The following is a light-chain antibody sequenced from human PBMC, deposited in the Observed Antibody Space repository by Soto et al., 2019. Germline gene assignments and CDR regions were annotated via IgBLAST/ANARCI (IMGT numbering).Light chain of an antibody. Sequence: QSALTQPASVSGSPGQSITISCTGTSSDIGGYDSVSWYQQYTGKAPKLMFYDVSNRPSGVSNRFSGSKSGNTASLTISGLQAEDEADYYCTSYTSSTTRVVFGGGTKLTVL. V-gene: IGLV2-14*01. CDR3: TSYTSSTTRVV. CDR2: DVS. J-gene: IGLJ2*01. CDR1: SSDIGGYDS.